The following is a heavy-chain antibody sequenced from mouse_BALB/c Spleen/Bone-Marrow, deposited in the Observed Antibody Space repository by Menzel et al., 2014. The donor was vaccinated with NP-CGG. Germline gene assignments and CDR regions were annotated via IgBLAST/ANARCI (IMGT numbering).Heavy chain of an antibody. V-gene: IGHV1-26*01. CDR1: GYTFTDYY. Sequence: VQLQQSGPDLVKPGASVKMSCKASGYTFTDYYMNWVKRSHGKRLEWIGDINPNNGNTFYNQKFKGKASLTVDKSSTTAYMQLNSLTSEDSAVYYCARSRAMDYWGQGTSVTVSS. J-gene: IGHJ4*01. CDR3: ARSRAMDY. CDR2: INPNNGNT.